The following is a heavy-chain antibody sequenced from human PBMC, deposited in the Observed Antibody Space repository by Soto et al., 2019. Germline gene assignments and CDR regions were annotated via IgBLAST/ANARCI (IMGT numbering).Heavy chain of an antibody. V-gene: IGHV4-31*03. J-gene: IGHJ4*02. Sequence: QVQLQESGPGLVKPSQTLSLTCTVSGGSISSGGYYWSWIRQHPGKGLEWIGDIYYSGSTYYNPSLKSRVTISVDTSKNQFSLKLSSVTAADTAVYYCARIPYDYVWGSYRYTDYWGQGTLVTVSS. D-gene: IGHD3-16*02. CDR2: IYYSGST. CDR1: GGSISSGGYY. CDR3: ARIPYDYVWGSYRYTDY.